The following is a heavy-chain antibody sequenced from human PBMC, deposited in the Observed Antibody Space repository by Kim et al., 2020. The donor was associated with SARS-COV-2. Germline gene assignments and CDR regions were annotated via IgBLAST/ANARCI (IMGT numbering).Heavy chain of an antibody. V-gene: IGHV4-31*02. D-gene: IGHD5-18*01. CDR2: T. CDR3: ARDRYSYGYAD. Sequence: TYYNPSLKSRVTISVDTSKNQFSRKLSSVTAADTAVYYCARDRYSYGYADWGQGTLVTVSS. J-gene: IGHJ4*02.